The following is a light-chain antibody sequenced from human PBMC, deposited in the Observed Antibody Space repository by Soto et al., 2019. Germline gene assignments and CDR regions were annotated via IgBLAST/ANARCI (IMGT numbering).Light chain of an antibody. J-gene: IGKJ2*01. V-gene: IGKV1-39*01. CDR3: QQSYSTGMYT. Sequence: DIQMTQSPSSLSASVGDRVTITCRASQTININLNWYQQKPGKAPNLLIYGASSLQSGVPSRFSGSGSGTDFTLTINSLQPEDFATYFCQQSYSTGMYTFGQGTKLEIK. CDR2: GAS. CDR1: QTININ.